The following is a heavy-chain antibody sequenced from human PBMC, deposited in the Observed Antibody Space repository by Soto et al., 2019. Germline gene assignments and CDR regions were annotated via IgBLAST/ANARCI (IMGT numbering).Heavy chain of an antibody. CDR2: ISSSGYSA. J-gene: IGHJ4*02. CDR1: GFTYNNYA. CDR3: AKGSVVVAAKFDS. V-gene: IGHV3-23*01. Sequence: EVQLLESGGALVQPGVSLSLSCAASGFTYNNYAMGWVRQAPGKGLEWVSAISSSGYSAYYADSVKGRFTISRDNSRNTMFVQMNKVYAEETAVYYCAKGSVVVAAKFDSWGQGTQVTVSS. D-gene: IGHD2-21*02.